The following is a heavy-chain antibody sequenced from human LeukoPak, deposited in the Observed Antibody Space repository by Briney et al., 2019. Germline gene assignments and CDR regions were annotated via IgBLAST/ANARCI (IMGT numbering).Heavy chain of an antibody. CDR2: ISAYNGNT. J-gene: IGHJ6*03. Sequence: ASVKVSCKASDYTFTSYGISWVRQAPGQGLEWMGWISAYNGNTNYAQKLQGRVTMTTDTSTSTAYMELRSLRSDDTAVYYCASGEQLVENQRRYYYYYMDVWGKGTTVTVSS. CDR1: DYTFTSYG. CDR3: ASGEQLVENQRRYYYYYMDV. D-gene: IGHD6-6*01. V-gene: IGHV1-18*01.